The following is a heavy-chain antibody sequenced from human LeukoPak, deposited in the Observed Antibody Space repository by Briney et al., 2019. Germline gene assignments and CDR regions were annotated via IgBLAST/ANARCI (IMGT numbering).Heavy chain of an antibody. CDR3: ARESLEFRFFDF. CDR1: VGSLSSGSYY. V-gene: IGHV4-61*02. CDR2: IYTTGRT. D-gene: IGHD1-1*01. Sequence: SEALSLTCTVSVGSLSSGSYYWSWIRQPAGKGLEWIGRIYTTGRTIYNPSLKRQVTISINTSKNQFSLKLTSVTATDTAMYYCARESLEFRFFDFWGQGALVTVSS. J-gene: IGHJ4*02.